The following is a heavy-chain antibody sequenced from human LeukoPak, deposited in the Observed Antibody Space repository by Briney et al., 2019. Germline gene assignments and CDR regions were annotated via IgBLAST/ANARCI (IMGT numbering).Heavy chain of an antibody. V-gene: IGHV3-74*01. CDR1: GFTFSSYW. J-gene: IGHJ6*03. CDR3: ARVHRRIAAAGYYYYYYMDV. CDR2: INTDGSST. D-gene: IGHD6-13*01. Sequence: PGGSLRLSCAASGFTFSSYWMHWVRQAPGKGLVWVSRINTDGSSTSYADSVKGRFTISRDNAKNTLYLQMNSLRAEDTAVYYCARVHRRIAAAGYYYYYYMDVWGKGTTVTVSS.